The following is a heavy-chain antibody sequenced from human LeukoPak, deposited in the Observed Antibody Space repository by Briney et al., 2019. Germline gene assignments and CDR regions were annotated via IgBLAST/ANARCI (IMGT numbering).Heavy chain of an antibody. CDR1: GFTFSSYW. J-gene: IGHJ4*02. CDR3: ARVQQLWLLADY. V-gene: IGHV3-74*01. D-gene: IGHD5-18*01. Sequence: PGGSLRLSCAASGFTFSSYWMHWVRQAPGKGLVWVARINTDGSSTSYADSVKGRFTISRDNAKNTLYLQMNILRAEDTAVYYCARVQQLWLLADYWGQGTLVTVSS. CDR2: INTDGSST.